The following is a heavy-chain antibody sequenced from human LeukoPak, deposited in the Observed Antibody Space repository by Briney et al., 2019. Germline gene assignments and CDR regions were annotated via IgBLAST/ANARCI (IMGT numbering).Heavy chain of an antibody. CDR2: IYPGDSDT. Sequence: GESLKISCKGSGHSFTSYWIGWVRQMPGKGLEWMGIIYPGDSDTRYSPSFQGQVTILADKSISTAYLQWSSLKASDTAMYYCARQGCSSTSCYFYYYGMDVWGQGTTVTVSS. D-gene: IGHD2-2*01. CDR1: GHSFTSYW. CDR3: ARQGCSSTSCYFYYYGMDV. J-gene: IGHJ6*02. V-gene: IGHV5-51*01.